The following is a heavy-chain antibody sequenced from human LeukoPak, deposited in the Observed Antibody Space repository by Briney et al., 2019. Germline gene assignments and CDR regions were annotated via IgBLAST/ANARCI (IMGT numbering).Heavy chain of an antibody. CDR3: ALAPEPLPLTDDAFDI. CDR2: ISYDGSNK. CDR1: GFTFSSYA. Sequence: GSLRLSCAASGFTFSSYAMHWVRPAPGKGLEWVAVISYDGSNKYYADSVKGRFTISRDNSKNTLYLQMNSLRAEDTAVYYCALAPEPLPLTDDAFDIWGQGTMVTVSS. J-gene: IGHJ3*02. V-gene: IGHV3-30-3*01. D-gene: IGHD3-3*02.